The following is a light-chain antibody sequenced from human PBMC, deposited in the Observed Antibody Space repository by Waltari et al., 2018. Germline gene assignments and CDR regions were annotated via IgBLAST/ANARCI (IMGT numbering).Light chain of an antibody. CDR1: SSHIGSNT. J-gene: IGLJ1*01. Sequence: QSVLTQPPSASGTPGQRVTISCSGSSSHIGSNTVNWYQQLPGTAPKLLIYSINQRPSGVPDRFSGSKSGTSASLAISGLQSEDEADYYCAAWDDSLNGYVFGTGTKVTVL. CDR3: AAWDDSLNGYV. V-gene: IGLV1-44*01. CDR2: SIN.